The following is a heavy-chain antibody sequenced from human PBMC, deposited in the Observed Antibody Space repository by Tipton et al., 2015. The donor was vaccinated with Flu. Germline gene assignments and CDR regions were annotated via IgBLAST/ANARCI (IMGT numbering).Heavy chain of an antibody. V-gene: IGHV4-38-2*02. CDR1: GDFIDSRHL. CDR2: VHRSGSA. D-gene: IGHD2-2*01. CDR3: ARDRWEYARGFDS. Sequence: TLSLTCSVSGDFIDSRHLWGWIRQPPGQGLQWLGNVHRSGSAYYNSSLQSRVTISVDTSKNQFSLKLTSVTAADTAVYYCARDRWEYARGFDSWGQGTLVTVSP. J-gene: IGHJ4*02.